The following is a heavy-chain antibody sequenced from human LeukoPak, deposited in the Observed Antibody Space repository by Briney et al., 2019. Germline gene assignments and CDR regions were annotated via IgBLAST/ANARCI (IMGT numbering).Heavy chain of an antibody. CDR2: INAGNGNT. J-gene: IGHJ4*02. CDR3: ARGAEYCSGGSCYYFDY. V-gene: IGHV1-3*01. CDR1: GYTFTSYA. Sequence: ASVKVSCKASGYTFTSYAMHWVRQAPGQRLEWMGWINAGNGNTKHSQKFQGRVTITRDTSASTAYMELSSLRSEDTAVYYCARGAEYCSGGSCYYFDYWGQGTLVTVSS. D-gene: IGHD2-15*01.